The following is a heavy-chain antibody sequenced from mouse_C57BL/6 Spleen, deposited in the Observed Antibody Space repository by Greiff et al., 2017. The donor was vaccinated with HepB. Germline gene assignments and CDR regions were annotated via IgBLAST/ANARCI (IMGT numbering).Heavy chain of an antibody. J-gene: IGHJ2*01. CDR2: IHPNSGST. CDR3: AILYYYGSSSDDY. Sequence: QVQLQQPGAELVKPGASVKLSCKASGYTFTSYWMHWVKQRPGQGLEWIGMIHPNSGSTNYNEKFKSKATLTVDKSSSTAYMQLSSLTSEDSAVYYCAILYYYGSSSDDYWGQGTTLTVSS. CDR1: GYTFTSYW. D-gene: IGHD1-1*01. V-gene: IGHV1-64*01.